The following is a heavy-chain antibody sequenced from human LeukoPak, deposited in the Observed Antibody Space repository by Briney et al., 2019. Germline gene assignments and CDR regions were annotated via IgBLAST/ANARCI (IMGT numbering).Heavy chain of an antibody. V-gene: IGHV3-30*03. Sequence: PGGSLRLSCAASGFTFSSYGMHWVRQAPGKGLEWVAVISYDGSNKYYADSVKGRFTISRDNSKNTLYLQMNSLRVEDTAIYYCARYDASADDYWGQGTLVTVSS. J-gene: IGHJ4*02. CDR1: GFTFSSYG. CDR3: ARYDASADDY. D-gene: IGHD3-16*01. CDR2: ISYDGSNK.